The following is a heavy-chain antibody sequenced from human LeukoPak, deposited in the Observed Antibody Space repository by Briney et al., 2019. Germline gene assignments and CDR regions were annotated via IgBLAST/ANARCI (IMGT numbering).Heavy chain of an antibody. J-gene: IGHJ4*02. Sequence: PSETLSLTCAVYGGSFSGYYWSWIRQPPGKGLEWIGEINHSGSTNYNPSLKSRVTISVDTSKNQFSLKLSSVTAADTAVYYCARGGMATIERFDYWGQGTLVTVSS. V-gene: IGHV4-34*01. CDR1: GGSFSGYY. CDR2: INHSGST. CDR3: ARGGMATIERFDY. D-gene: IGHD5-24*01.